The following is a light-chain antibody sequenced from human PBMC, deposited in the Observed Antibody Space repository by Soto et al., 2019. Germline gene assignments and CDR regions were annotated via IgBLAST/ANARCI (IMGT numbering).Light chain of an antibody. J-gene: IGLJ1*01. CDR2: EVS. Sequence: QSALTQPASVSGSPGQSITISCTGTSSDVGGYNYVSWYQQHPRKAPKLMIYEVSNRPSGVSNRFSGSKSGNTASLTISGRQAEDDADYYCCSYTSSSTFYVFGTGTKLTVL. CDR3: CSYTSSSTFYV. CDR1: SSDVGGYNY. V-gene: IGLV2-14*01.